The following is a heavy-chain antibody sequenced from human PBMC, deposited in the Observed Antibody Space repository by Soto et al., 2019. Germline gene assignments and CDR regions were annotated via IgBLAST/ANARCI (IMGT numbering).Heavy chain of an antibody. Sequence: PGGSLRLSCAASGFTFSSYSMNWVRQAPGKGLEWVSYISSSSTIYYADSVKGRFTISRDNVKNSLYPQMNSLRAEDTAVYYCARDGVTMVRGELWFDPWGQGTLVTVSS. J-gene: IGHJ5*02. CDR3: ARDGVTMVRGELWFDP. V-gene: IGHV3-48*01. D-gene: IGHD3-10*01. CDR1: GFTFSSYS. CDR2: ISSSSTI.